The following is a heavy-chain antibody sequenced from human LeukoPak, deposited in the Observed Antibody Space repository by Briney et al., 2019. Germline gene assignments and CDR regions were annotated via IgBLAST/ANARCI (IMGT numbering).Heavy chain of an antibody. CDR3: ARDRSSGWAIGYFDY. D-gene: IGHD6-19*01. J-gene: IGHJ4*02. CDR1: GFTFSSYS. V-gene: IGHV3-21*01. Sequence: GGSLRLSCAASGFTFSSYSMNWVRQAPGKGLEWVSSISSSSSYIYYADSVKGRFTIPRDNAKNSLYLQMNSLRAEDTAVYYCARDRSSGWAIGYFDYWGQGTLVTVSS. CDR2: ISSSSSYI.